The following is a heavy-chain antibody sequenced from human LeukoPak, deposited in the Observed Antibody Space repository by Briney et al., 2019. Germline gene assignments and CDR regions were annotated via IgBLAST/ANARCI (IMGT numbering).Heavy chain of an antibody. CDR1: GGSISSSSYY. J-gene: IGHJ5*02. CDR3: ARRVFYGSGSYLLDP. Sequence: SETLSLTCTVSGGSISSSSYYWGWIRQPPGKGLEWIGSIYYSGSTYYDPSLKSRVTISVDTSKNQFSLKLSSVTAADTAVYYCARRVFYGSGSYLLDPWGQGTLVTVSS. V-gene: IGHV4-39*01. CDR2: IYYSGST. D-gene: IGHD3-10*01.